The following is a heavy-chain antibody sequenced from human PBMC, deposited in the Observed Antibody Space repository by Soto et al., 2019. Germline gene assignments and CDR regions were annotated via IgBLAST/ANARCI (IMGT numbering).Heavy chain of an antibody. CDR3: ARVSGLGQAAFDI. Sequence: EVQLGESGGGLVQPGGSLRLSCAASGFTLSDYSMHWVRQAAGKGLEYVSAISYKGDTTYYANSVKGRFTISRDNSKNTLYLQMGSLRAEDMAVYYCARVSGLGQAAFDIWGQGPMVTVSS. J-gene: IGHJ3*02. V-gene: IGHV3-64*01. CDR2: ISYKGDTT. CDR1: GFTLSDYS. D-gene: IGHD1-1*01.